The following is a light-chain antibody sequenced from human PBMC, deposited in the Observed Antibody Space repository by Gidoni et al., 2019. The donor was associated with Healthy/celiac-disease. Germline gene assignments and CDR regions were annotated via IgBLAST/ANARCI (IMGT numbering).Light chain of an antibody. V-gene: IGKV1-8*01. J-gene: IGKJ3*01. CDR1: QGISSY. CDR3: QQYYSYPIT. Sequence: AIRMTQSPSSFSASTGDRVTITCRASQGISSYLAWYQQKPGKAPKLLIYAASTLQSGVPSRFSGSGSGTDFTLTISCLQSEAFATYYCQQYYSYPITFGPGTKVDIK. CDR2: AAS.